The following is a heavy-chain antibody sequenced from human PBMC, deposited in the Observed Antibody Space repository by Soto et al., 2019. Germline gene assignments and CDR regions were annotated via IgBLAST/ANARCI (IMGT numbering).Heavy chain of an antibody. J-gene: IGHJ6*02. V-gene: IGHV1-58*02. CDR2: IVVASGQT. CDR3: SADRPDIGVGWWV. CDR1: GSGFISSG. Sequence: SVKFSCKASGSGFISSGIQWVRQAHGQRLEWIGWIVVASGQTNYAQNFRGRVAITRDTSTATAYIELTGLTSEDTAVYFCSADRPDIGVGWWVWGQGTTVTVSS. D-gene: IGHD2-15*01.